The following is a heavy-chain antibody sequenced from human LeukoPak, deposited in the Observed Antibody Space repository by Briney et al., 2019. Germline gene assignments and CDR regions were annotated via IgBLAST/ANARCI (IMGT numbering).Heavy chain of an antibody. CDR3: AKQPTASLSYFQH. V-gene: IGHV3-23*01. CDR1: GFTFSSYS. D-gene: IGHD3-16*02. Sequence: PGGSLRLSCAASGFTFSSYSMNWVRQAPGKGLEWVSAISGSGGSTYYADSVKGRFTISRDNSKNTLYPQMNSLRAEDTAVYYCAKQPTASLSYFQHWGQGTLVTVSS. CDR2: ISGSGGST. J-gene: IGHJ1*01.